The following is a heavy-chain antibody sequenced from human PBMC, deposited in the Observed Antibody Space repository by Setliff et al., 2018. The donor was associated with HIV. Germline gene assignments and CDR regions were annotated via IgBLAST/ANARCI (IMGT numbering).Heavy chain of an antibody. Sequence: GGSLRLSCAASGFTFSTYGMHWVRQAPGKGLEWVAFIRYDGRNKYFTDSVKGRFTISRDNSKNTLYLQMNSLRAEDTAVYYCARDRYSGSSTDYWGQGTLVTVSS. J-gene: IGHJ4*02. D-gene: IGHD1-26*01. CDR3: ARDRYSGSSTDY. CDR2: IRYDGRNK. V-gene: IGHV3-30*02. CDR1: GFTFSTYG.